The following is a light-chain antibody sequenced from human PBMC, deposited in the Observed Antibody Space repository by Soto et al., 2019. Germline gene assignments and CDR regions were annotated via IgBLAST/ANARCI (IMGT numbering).Light chain of an antibody. J-gene: IGKJ4*01. CDR3: QQYNAWPLT. Sequence: EVVMTQSPATLSVSPGERATLSCKASQSVSSTLAWYQQNPGQAPRLLIYGASTGAAGIPARFSGSGSGTEFTLTISSLQSEDFAVYYCQQYNAWPLTFGGGTKVEIK. CDR1: QSVSST. V-gene: IGKV3-15*01. CDR2: GAS.